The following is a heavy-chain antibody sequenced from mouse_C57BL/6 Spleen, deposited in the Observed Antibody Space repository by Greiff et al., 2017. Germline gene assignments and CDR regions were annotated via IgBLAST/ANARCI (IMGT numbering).Heavy chain of an antibody. D-gene: IGHD2-2*01. J-gene: IGHJ4*01. V-gene: IGHV10-1*01. CDR1: GFSFNTYA. Sequence: EVQLVESGGGLVQPKGSLKLSCAASGFSFNTYAMNWVRQAPGKGLEWVARIRSKSNNYATYYADSVKDRFTISRDDSESMLYLQMNNLKTEDTAMYYCVSSLDMVTTYYYAMDYWGQGTSVTVSS. CDR2: IRSKSNNYAT. CDR3: VSSLDMVTTYYYAMDY.